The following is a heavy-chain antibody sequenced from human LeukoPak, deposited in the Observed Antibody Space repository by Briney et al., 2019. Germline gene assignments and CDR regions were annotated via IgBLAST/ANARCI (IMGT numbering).Heavy chain of an antibody. CDR3: ARDQASTYYDFWSGSAGDYFDY. D-gene: IGHD3-3*01. Sequence: ASVKVSCKASGYTFTSYTMNWVRQAPGQGLEWVGWISAYNGNTNYAQKLQGRVTMTTDTSTSTAYMELRSLRSDDTAVYYCARDQASTYYDFWSGSAGDYFDYWGQGTLVTVSS. CDR2: ISAYNGNT. CDR1: GYTFTSYT. J-gene: IGHJ4*02. V-gene: IGHV1-18*01.